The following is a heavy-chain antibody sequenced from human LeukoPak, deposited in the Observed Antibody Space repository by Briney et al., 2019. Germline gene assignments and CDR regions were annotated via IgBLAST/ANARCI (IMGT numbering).Heavy chain of an antibody. CDR3: AREEGLSGSSAWGDY. V-gene: IGHV1-2*02. CDR1: GYTFTGYY. D-gene: IGHD1-26*01. CDR2: INPNSGGT. Sequence: GASVKVSCKASGYTFTGYYMHWVRQAPGQGLEWMGWINPNSGGTNYAQKFQGRVTMTRDTSISTAYMELSRLRSDDTAVYYCAREEGLSGSSAWGDYWGQGTLVTVSS. J-gene: IGHJ4*02.